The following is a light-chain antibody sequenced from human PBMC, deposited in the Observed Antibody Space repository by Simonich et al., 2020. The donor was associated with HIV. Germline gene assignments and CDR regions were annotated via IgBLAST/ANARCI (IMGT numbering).Light chain of an antibody. Sequence: NFMLTQPHSVSESPGKTVTISCTRSSGSIASNYVQWYQQRPGSSPTTVIYEDNQRPSGVPDRFSGSIDSSSNSASLTISGLKTEDEANYYCQSYDSSNQVFGGGTQLTDL. CDR2: EDN. CDR1: SGSIASNY. CDR3: QSYDSSNQV. V-gene: IGLV6-57*01. J-gene: IGLJ7*01.